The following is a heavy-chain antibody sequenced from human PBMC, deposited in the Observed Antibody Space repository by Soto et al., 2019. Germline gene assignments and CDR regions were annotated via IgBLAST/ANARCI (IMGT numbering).Heavy chain of an antibody. D-gene: IGHD5-12*01. J-gene: IGHJ4*02. Sequence: ESGGGLVKPGGSLRLSCAASGFTFSSYSMNWVRQAPGKGLEWVSSISSSSSYIYYADSVKGRFTISRDNAKNSLYLQMNSLRAEDTAVYYCARETSRDGYTVDYWGQGTLVTVSS. CDR1: GFTFSSYS. V-gene: IGHV3-21*01. CDR3: ARETSRDGYTVDY. CDR2: ISSSSSYI.